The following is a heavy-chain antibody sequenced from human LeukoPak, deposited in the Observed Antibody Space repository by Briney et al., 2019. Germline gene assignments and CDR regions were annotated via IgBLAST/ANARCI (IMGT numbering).Heavy chain of an antibody. Sequence: ASVKVSCKASGYTFTGYYMHWVRQAPGQGLEWMGWINPNSGGTNYAQKFQGRVTMTRDTSISTAYMELSRLRSDDTAVYYCARVGCSSTSCYGGSWWFDPWGQGTLVTVFS. CDR1: GYTFTGYY. CDR3: ARVGCSSTSCYGGSWWFDP. J-gene: IGHJ5*02. CDR2: INPNSGGT. D-gene: IGHD2-2*01. V-gene: IGHV1-2*02.